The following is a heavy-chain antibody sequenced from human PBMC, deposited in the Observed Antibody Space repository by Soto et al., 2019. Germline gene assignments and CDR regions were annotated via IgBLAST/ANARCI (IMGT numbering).Heavy chain of an antibody. J-gene: IGHJ4*02. D-gene: IGHD3-10*01. Sequence: GGSLRLSCAASGFTFRNYGMNWVRQAPGKGLEWVSLVYSGGATHYAASVKGRFTISTHSSQNTLFLQMNSLRTEDTATYYCVRGRYGSEIHWGQGTKVTVSS. CDR2: VYSGGAT. V-gene: IGHV3-53*04. CDR1: GFTFRNYG. CDR3: VRGRYGSEIH.